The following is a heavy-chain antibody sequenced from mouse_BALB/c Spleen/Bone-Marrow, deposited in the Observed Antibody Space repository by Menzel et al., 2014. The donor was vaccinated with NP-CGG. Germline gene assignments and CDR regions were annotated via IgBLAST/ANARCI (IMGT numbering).Heavy chain of an antibody. J-gene: IGHJ2*01. CDR1: GFAFSRYW. Sequence: EVKLEESGGGLVQPGGSLKLSCTASGFAFSRYWMSWVRQAPGKGLQWIGEINPESSTINYTPSLKDKFIISRDNAKNTLYLQMSRVRSEDTALYYCTRLTYYGLTDYWGQGTTLTVSS. CDR2: INPESSTI. V-gene: IGHV4-1*02. D-gene: IGHD1-2*01. CDR3: TRLTYYGLTDY.